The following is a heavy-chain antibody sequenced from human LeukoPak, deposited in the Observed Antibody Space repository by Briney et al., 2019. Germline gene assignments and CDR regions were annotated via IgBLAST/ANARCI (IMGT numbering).Heavy chain of an antibody. V-gene: IGHV1-2*04. J-gene: IGHJ5*02. Sequence: VASVKVSCKASGYTFTGYYMHWVRQAPGQGLEWMGWINPNSGGTNYAQKFQGWVTMTRDTSISTAYMELSRLRSDDTAVYYCARDRYCSGGSCYFGFDPWGQGTLVTVSS. CDR2: INPNSGGT. CDR3: ARDRYCSGGSCYFGFDP. CDR1: GYTFTGYY. D-gene: IGHD2-15*01.